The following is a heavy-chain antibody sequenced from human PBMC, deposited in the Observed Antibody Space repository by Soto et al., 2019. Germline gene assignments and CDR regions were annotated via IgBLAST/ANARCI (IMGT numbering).Heavy chain of an antibody. CDR1: GFSFSDYA. D-gene: IGHD4-17*01. J-gene: IGHJ4*02. Sequence: EVQLLESGGGLVQPGGSLRLSCAASGFSFSDYAMSWVRQAPGKGLEWVSIISGDAGSTKYADSVKGRFTISRVNSKNTVYLQMNGLRAEDTAVYYCAKRVYGDYVWFDYWGQGTLVTVSS. V-gene: IGHV3-23*01. CDR2: ISGDAGST. CDR3: AKRVYGDYVWFDY.